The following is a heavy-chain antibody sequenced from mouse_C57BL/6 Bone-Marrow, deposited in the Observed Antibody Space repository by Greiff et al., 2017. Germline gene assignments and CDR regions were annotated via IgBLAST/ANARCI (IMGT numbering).Heavy chain of an antibody. CDR3: ARIYYGYDVEG. CDR1: EYEFPSHD. CDR2: INSDGGST. D-gene: IGHD2-2*01. J-gene: IGHJ2*01. Sequence: EVQGVESGGGLVQPGESLKLSCESNEYEFPSHDMSWVRKTPEKRLELVAAINSDGGSTYYPDTMERRFIISRDNTKKTLYLQMSSLKAEDTALYYCARIYYGYDVEGWGQGTTLTVSS. V-gene: IGHV5-2*01.